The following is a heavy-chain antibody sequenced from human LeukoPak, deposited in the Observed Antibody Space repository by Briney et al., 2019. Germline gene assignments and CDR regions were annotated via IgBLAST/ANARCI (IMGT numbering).Heavy chain of an antibody. CDR2: ISAYNGNT. D-gene: IGHD3-10*01. Sequence: GASVKVSCKASGYSFSSYGITWVRQAPGQGLEWMGWISAYNGNTNYAQKFQGRVTMTTDTSTRTAYMELRSLRSDDTALYYCARVKSYSLSDYWGQGTLVTVSS. CDR3: ARVKSYSLSDY. CDR1: GYSFSSYG. V-gene: IGHV1-18*04. J-gene: IGHJ4*02.